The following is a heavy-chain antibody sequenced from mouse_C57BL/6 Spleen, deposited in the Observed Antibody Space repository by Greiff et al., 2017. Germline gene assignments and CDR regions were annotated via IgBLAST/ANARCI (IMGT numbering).Heavy chain of an antibody. D-gene: IGHD4-1*01. J-gene: IGHJ2*01. V-gene: IGHV14-2*01. Sequence: VQLQQSGAELVKPGASVKLSCTASGFNINDYYMHWVKQRTEQGLEWIGRIDPEYGDTKYAPKFPGKATITADTSSNTAYMQLSSLTTEDTAVYSCALTGTSFDYWGQGTTLTVSS. CDR3: ALTGTSFDY. CDR2: IDPEYGDT. CDR1: GFNINDYY.